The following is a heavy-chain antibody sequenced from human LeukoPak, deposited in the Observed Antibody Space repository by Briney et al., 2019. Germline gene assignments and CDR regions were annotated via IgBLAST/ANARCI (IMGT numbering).Heavy chain of an antibody. CDR1: GSPIYSYY. J-gene: IGHJ6*03. V-gene: IGHV4-4*07. CDR2: LYPGVST. CDR3: ARLKFYDSTGYSPGHYMDV. Sequence: KPSETLSLTCTVSGSPIYSYYWSWIRQTAGKGLEWIGRLYPGVSTNYNPSLKSRVTMSVDTSKNQFALKLSAVTAADTAVYYCARLKFYDSTGYSPGHYMDVWGKGTTVTVSS. D-gene: IGHD3-22*01.